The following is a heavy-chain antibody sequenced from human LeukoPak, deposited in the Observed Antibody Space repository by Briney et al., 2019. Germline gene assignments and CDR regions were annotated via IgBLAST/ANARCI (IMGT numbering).Heavy chain of an antibody. J-gene: IGHJ6*03. V-gene: IGHV3-48*03. CDR2: ISSSGTTM. Sequence: PGRSLRLSRAASGFTFSSYEMNWVRQAPGKGLEWISYISSSGTTMFYADSVKGRFTISRDNSKNSLYLQMNSLRAEDTAVYYCARRFGAARDDYMDVWGKGTTVTVSS. D-gene: IGHD3-16*01. CDR1: GFTFSSYE. CDR3: ARRFGAARDDYMDV.